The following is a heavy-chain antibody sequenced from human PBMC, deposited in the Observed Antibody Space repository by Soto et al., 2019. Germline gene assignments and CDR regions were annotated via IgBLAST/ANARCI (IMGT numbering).Heavy chain of an antibody. CDR2: ISSSGSTI. V-gene: IGHV3-11*01. J-gene: IGHJ2*01. D-gene: IGHD3-9*01. Sequence: QVQLVESGGGLVKPGGSLRLSCAASGFTFSDYYMSWIRQAPGKGLEWVSYISSSGSTIYYADSVKGRFTISRDNAKNSLYLQMNSLRAEDTAVYYCARVYYDILTGSSRPYWYFDLWGRGTLVTVSS. CDR1: GFTFSDYY. CDR3: ARVYYDILTGSSRPYWYFDL.